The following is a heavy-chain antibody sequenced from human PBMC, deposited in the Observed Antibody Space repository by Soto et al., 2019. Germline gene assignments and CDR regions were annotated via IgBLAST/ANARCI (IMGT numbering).Heavy chain of an antibody. J-gene: IGHJ3*01. D-gene: IGHD3-9*01. V-gene: IGHV3-74*01. CDR3: ATDLYDIWPV. CDR1: GFTFSRYW. Sequence: EVQLVESGGGLVQPGESLRLSCAASGFTFSRYWMHWVRQAPGKGLVWVSLINSDGSRTSYADSVKGRFTISRDNAKNTLYLQMNSLRAEDTAVYYCATDLYDIWPVWGQGTMVTVSS. CDR2: INSDGSRT.